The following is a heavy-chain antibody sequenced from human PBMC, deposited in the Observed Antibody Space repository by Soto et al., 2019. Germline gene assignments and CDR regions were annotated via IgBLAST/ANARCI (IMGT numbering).Heavy chain of an antibody. J-gene: IGHJ4*02. CDR3: ARHGGVVPAAPVDY. D-gene: IGHD2-2*01. CDR1: GLSLSNTY. Sequence: GGSLRRSCAASGLSLSNTYMYWVRQAPGKGLEWVGRIGSKLDGGTEDYAAPAKGRFTISRDDSKNTLYLQLDSLKSEDGGVYYCARHGGVVPAAPVDYWGQGTLVTVSS. V-gene: IGHV3-15*07. CDR2: IGSKLDGGTE.